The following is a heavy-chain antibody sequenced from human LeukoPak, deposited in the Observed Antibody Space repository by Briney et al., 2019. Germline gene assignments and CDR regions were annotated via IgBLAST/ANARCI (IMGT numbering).Heavy chain of an antibody. D-gene: IGHD5-18*01. Sequence: GGSLRLSCAASGFTFSSYEMNWVRQAPGKGLEWVSYISSSGSTIYYADSVKGRFTISRDNAKNSLYLQMNSLRAEDTAVYYCARDLRGYSYGYKDYWGQGTTVTVSS. CDR2: ISSSGSTI. CDR1: GFTFSSYE. CDR3: ARDLRGYSYGYKDY. J-gene: IGHJ6*03. V-gene: IGHV3-48*03.